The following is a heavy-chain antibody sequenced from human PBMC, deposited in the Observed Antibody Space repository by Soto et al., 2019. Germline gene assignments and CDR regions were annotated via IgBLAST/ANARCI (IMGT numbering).Heavy chain of an antibody. V-gene: IGHV3-21*01. D-gene: IGHD2-2*01. CDR2: ITSSGSYI. CDR1: GPTFSTYG. J-gene: IGHJ4*02. CDR3: ARDESAGSSTSN. Sequence: DVQLVESGGGLVKPGGSLRLSCVASGPTFSTYGMNWIRPTPGKGLEWVSSITSSGSYIHYADSMQGRFTVSRDNAKNSMCRPMNSLRVEDTAVYFCARDESAGSSTSNWGQGTLVTVSS.